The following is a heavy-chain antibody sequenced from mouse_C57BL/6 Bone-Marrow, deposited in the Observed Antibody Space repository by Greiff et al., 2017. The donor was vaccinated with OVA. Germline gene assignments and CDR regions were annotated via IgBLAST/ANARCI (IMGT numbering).Heavy chain of an antibody. CDR3: ARDGYHYFDY. D-gene: IGHD2-3*01. Sequence: QVQLKESGAELAKPGASVKLSCKASGYTFTSYWMHWVKQRPGQGLEWIGYINPSSGYTKYNQKFKDKATVTADKSSSTAYMQLSSLTYEDSAVYYCARDGYHYFDYWGQGTTLTVSS. V-gene: IGHV1-7*01. J-gene: IGHJ2*01. CDR1: GYTFTSYW. CDR2: INPSSGYT.